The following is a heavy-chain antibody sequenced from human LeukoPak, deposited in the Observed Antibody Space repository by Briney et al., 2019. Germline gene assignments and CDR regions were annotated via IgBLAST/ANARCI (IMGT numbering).Heavy chain of an antibody. J-gene: IGHJ6*03. CDR1: GYTFTSYD. CDR2: MNPNSGNT. Sequence: GASVKVSCKASGYTFTSYDINWVRQATGQGLEWMGWMNPNSGNTGYAQKFQGRVTITRDTSISTAYLELSSLRSEDMAVYYCARGPLAADNYYMDVWGKGTTVTVSS. CDR3: ARGPLAADNYYMDV. V-gene: IGHV1-8*03. D-gene: IGHD6-25*01.